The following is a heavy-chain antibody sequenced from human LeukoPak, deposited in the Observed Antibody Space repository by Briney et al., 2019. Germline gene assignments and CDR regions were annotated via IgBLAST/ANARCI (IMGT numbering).Heavy chain of an antibody. J-gene: IGHJ4*02. Sequence: SSVKVSCKASGGTFSSYAISWVRQAPGQGLEWMGRIIPILGIANYAKKFQGRVTITADKSTSTAYMELSSLRSEDTAVYYCASEGSGYDGYWGQGTLVTVSS. CDR3: ASEGSGYDGY. V-gene: IGHV1-69*04. D-gene: IGHD5-12*01. CDR1: GGTFSSYA. CDR2: IIPILGIA.